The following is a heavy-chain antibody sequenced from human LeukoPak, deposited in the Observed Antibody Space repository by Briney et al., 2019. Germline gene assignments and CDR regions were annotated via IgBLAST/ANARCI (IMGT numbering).Heavy chain of an antibody. J-gene: IGHJ4*02. V-gene: IGHV3-66*01. D-gene: IGHD6-19*01. Sequence: GGSLRLSCAASRFTVSSSYMNWVRQAPGKGLEWVSLIDSGGYTYYADSVKGRFALSRDNSKNTLYLQMSSLRVEDTAVYYCARGGSGWYAFDSWGQGTLLTVSS. CDR3: ARGGSGWYAFDS. CDR2: IDSGGYT. CDR1: RFTVSSSY.